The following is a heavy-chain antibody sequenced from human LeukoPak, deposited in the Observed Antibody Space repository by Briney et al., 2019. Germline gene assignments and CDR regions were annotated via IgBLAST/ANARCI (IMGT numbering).Heavy chain of an antibody. CDR3: AGLGCSGGSCYDY. CDR2: IYYSGST. J-gene: IGHJ4*02. Sequence: SETLSLTCTVSGGSISSSSYYWGWIRQPPGKGLEWIGSIYYSGSTYYNPSLKSRVTISVDTSKNQFSLKLSSVTAADTAVYYCAGLGCSGGSCYDYWGQGTLVTVSS. CDR1: GGSISSSSYY. D-gene: IGHD2-15*01. V-gene: IGHV4-39*01.